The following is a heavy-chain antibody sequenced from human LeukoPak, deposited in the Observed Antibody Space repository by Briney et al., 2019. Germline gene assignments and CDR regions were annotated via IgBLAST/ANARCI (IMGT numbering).Heavy chain of an antibody. V-gene: IGHV3-48*02. J-gene: IGHJ4*02. CDR1: GFTFSSYT. D-gene: IGHD2-2*01. CDR2: ISSSGSTI. CDR3: ARVWHCTSTSCYDY. Sequence: PGGSLRLSCAASGFTFSSYTMNWVRQAPGKGLEWVSYISSSGSTIYYADSVRGRFTISRDNAKNSLYLQMNSLRDEDTAVYYCARVWHCTSTSCYDYWGQGTLVTVSS.